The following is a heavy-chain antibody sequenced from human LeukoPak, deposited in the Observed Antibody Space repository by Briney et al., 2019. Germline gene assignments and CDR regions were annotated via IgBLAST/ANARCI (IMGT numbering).Heavy chain of an antibody. CDR1: GHSVSSYY. CDR2: VYHSGST. V-gene: IGHV4-59*02. CDR3: ARARLAMSDVFDS. Sequence: PSETLSLTCSVSGHSVSSYYWIWIRQPPGKGLEWIVYVYHSGSTNYNPSLNSRVTISLDTSKNQFSLKLTSVTAADTAVYYCARARLAMSDVFDSWGQGTLVTVSS. J-gene: IGHJ4*02. D-gene: IGHD2-21*01.